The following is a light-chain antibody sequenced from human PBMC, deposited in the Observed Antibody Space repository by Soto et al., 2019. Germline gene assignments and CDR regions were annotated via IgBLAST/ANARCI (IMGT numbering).Light chain of an antibody. V-gene: IGLV2-8*01. CDR1: SSDVGEYNY. CDR2: EDS. J-gene: IGLJ3*02. CDR3: SSYAGSNNWV. Sequence: QSALTPPPSASGSPRQSGTISCTGTSSDVGEYNYVSWYQQHPGKAPKLMIYEDSKRPSGVPDRFSGSQSGNTASLTVSGLQAEDEADYYCSSYAGSNNWVFGGGTKLTVL.